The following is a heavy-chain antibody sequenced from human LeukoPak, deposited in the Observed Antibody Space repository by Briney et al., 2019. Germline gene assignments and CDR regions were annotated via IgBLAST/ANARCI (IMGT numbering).Heavy chain of an antibody. CDR1: GNSISSGDNY. J-gene: IGHJ4*02. Sequence: MTSETLSLTCTVSGNSISSGDNYWSWIRQPAGKGLEWIGRIYTSGSTNYNPSLKSRVTISGDTSKNQFSLRLSSVTAADTAVYYCARASYSHDINGWVPFDYWGQGTLVTVSS. CDR3: ARASYSHDINGWVPFDY. CDR2: IYTSGST. D-gene: IGHD3-22*01. V-gene: IGHV4-61*02.